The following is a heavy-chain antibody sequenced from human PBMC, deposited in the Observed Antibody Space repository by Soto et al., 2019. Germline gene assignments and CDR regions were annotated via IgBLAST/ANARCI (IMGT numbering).Heavy chain of an antibody. CDR2: ISGSGGST. V-gene: IGHV3-23*01. J-gene: IGHJ4*02. CDR1: GFTFSSYA. D-gene: IGHD3-10*01. CDR3: AKHIPDDYGSGSYPRN. Sequence: AGGSMRLSCAASGFTFSSYAMSWVRQAPGKGLEWVSAISGSGGSTYYADSVKGRFTISRDNYKNTLYLQMNSLRAEDTAVYYCAKHIPDDYGSGSYPRNWGQGTLVTVS.